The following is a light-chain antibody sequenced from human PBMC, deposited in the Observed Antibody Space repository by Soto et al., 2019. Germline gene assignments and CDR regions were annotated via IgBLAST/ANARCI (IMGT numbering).Light chain of an antibody. CDR1: QSISSW. V-gene: IGKV1-5*03. CDR3: QQYGSSSPCT. Sequence: DIQMTQSPSTLSASVGDRVTITCRASQSISSWLAWYQQKPGKAPKLLIYKASSLETGVPSRFSGSGSGTEFTLIISGLQPDYFASYYCQQYGSSSPCTFGQGTKVEIK. J-gene: IGKJ1*01. CDR2: KAS.